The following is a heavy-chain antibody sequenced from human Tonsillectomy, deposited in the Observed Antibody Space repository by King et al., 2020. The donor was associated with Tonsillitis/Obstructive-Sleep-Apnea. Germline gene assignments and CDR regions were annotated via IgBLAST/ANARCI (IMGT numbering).Heavy chain of an antibody. CDR1: GFTFSSSA. Sequence: VQLVESGGGLVQPGGSLRLSCAASGFTFSSSAMSWVLQAPGKGLEWVSGISGRGCRTYYADSVKGRLPIARDNSKNTLYLQLNSLRAEETAVYYCAKATLRVVVAATELDYWGQGTLVTVSS. V-gene: IGHV3-23*04. J-gene: IGHJ4*02. D-gene: IGHD2-15*01. CDR3: AKATLRVVVAATELDY. CDR2: ISGRGCRT.